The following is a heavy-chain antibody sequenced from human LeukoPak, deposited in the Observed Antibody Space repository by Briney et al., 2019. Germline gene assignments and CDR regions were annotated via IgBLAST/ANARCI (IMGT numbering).Heavy chain of an antibody. V-gene: IGHV4-31*03. CDR1: GDSISSGGYY. Sequence: SETLSPTCNVSGDSISSGGYYWSWIRQPPGKGLEWIGYIYHSGTTYYNPSLRSRVIISVDTSKNQFSLRLASVTAADTAVYYCARDSSVTALPLDYWGRGTLVTVSS. J-gene: IGHJ4*02. CDR2: IYHSGTT. D-gene: IGHD2-21*02. CDR3: ARDSSVTALPLDY.